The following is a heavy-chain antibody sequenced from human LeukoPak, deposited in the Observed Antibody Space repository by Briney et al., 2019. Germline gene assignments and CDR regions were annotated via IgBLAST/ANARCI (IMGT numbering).Heavy chain of an antibody. CDR3: AKEGPTESLDYGDYGGYFDY. CDR2: IHYSGST. CDR1: GGSISSYY. D-gene: IGHD4-17*01. Sequence: SETLSLTCTVSGGSISSYYWGWIRQPPGKGLEWIGSIHYSGSTYYNPSLKSRVTISVDTSKNQFSLKLSSVTAADTAVYYCAKEGPTESLDYGDYGGYFDYWGQGTLVTVSS. V-gene: IGHV4-39*02. J-gene: IGHJ4*02.